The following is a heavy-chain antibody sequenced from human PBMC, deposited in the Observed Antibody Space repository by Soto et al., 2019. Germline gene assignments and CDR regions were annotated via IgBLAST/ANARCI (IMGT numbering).Heavy chain of an antibody. V-gene: IGHV3-13*01. Sequence: WGSLRLSCEASVFTFSVFDMRWVRQPTGKGLEWVSTIGTAGDTYYAVSVKGRFTISRDNAKNSLSLQMNSLRAGDTAVYFCARGQEVGAHFFDSWGQGTKVTVSS. CDR3: ARGQEVGAHFFDS. CDR1: VFTFSVFD. D-gene: IGHD2-15*01. J-gene: IGHJ4*02. CDR2: IGTAGDT.